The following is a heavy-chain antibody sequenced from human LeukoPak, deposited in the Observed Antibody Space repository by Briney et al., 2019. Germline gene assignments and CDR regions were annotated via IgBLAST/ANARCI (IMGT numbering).Heavy chain of an antibody. J-gene: IGHJ3*02. Sequence: GGSLRLSCAASGFTFSSYAMSWVRQAPGKGLEWVAAISNSGSSTYYADSVKGRFTISRDNSKNTLYLQMNSLRADDTAVYYCAKVIYGMPGDAFDIWGQGTMVTVSS. CDR2: ISNSGSST. D-gene: IGHD2-2*01. CDR1: GFTFSSYA. CDR3: AKVIYGMPGDAFDI. V-gene: IGHV3-23*01.